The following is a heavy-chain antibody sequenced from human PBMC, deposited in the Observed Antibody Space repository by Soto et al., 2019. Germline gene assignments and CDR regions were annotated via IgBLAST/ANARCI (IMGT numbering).Heavy chain of an antibody. Sequence: PGGSLRLSCAASGFTFSNAWMSWVRQAPGKGLEWVGRIKSKTDGGTTDYAAPVKGRFTISRDDSKNTLYLQMNSLKTEDTAVYYCTTAGGYYYGSVYYYYGTDVWGQGTTVTVSS. CDR1: GFTFSNAW. CDR2: IKSKTDGGTT. V-gene: IGHV3-15*01. D-gene: IGHD3-10*01. CDR3: TTAGGYYYGSVYYYYGTDV. J-gene: IGHJ6*02.